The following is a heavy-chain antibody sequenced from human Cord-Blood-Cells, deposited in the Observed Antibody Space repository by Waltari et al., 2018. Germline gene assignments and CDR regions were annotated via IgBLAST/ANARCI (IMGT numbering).Heavy chain of an antibody. CDR2: VEPEDGET. J-gene: IGHJ2*01. CDR3: ATDPGRGVIWYFDL. Sequence: QVQLVQSGAEVKKPGASVKVSCKVSGYTLTELSMHWVRPAPGKGLEWMGGVEPEDGETIDAQKFQGRVTMTEDTSTDTAYMELSSRRSEDTAVYYCATDPGRGVIWYFDLWGRGTLVTVSS. CDR1: GYTLTELS. D-gene: IGHD3-10*01. V-gene: IGHV1-24*01.